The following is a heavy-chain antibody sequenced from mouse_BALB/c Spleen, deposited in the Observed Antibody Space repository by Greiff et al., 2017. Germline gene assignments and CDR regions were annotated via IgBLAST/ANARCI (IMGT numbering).Heavy chain of an antibody. CDR3: ERFGTHAMDY. CDR2: ISSGSSTI. CDR1: GFTFSSFG. Sequence: EVKLVESGGGLVQPGGSRKLSCAASGFTFSSFGMHWVRQAPEKGLEWVAYISSGSSTIYYADTVKGRFTIARDNPKNTLFLQMTSLRSEDTAMYYCERFGTHAMDYWGQGTSVTVSS. J-gene: IGHJ4*01. D-gene: IGHD1-1*02. V-gene: IGHV5-17*02.